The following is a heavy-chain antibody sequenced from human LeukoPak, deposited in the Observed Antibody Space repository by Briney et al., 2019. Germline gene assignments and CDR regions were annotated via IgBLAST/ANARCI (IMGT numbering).Heavy chain of an antibody. Sequence: PGGSLRLSCAASGFTFSSYGMHWVRQAPGKGLEWVAFIRYDGSNKYYADSVKGRFTISRDNSKNTLYLQMNSLRAEDTAVYYCARIAARRPPVDYWGQGTLVTVSS. J-gene: IGHJ4*02. D-gene: IGHD6-6*01. V-gene: IGHV3-30*02. CDR3: ARIAARRPPVDY. CDR2: IRYDGSNK. CDR1: GFTFSSYG.